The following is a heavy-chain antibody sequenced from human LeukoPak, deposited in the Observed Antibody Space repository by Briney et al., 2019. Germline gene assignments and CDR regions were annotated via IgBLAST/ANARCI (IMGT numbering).Heavy chain of an antibody. V-gene: IGHV4-39*01. CDR3: ARTGYCSGGSCYSLPGNYYYYYYMDV. Sequence: SETLSLTCTVSGDSISSSSYYWGWIRQPPGKGLEWIGSIYYSGSTYYNPSLKSRVTISVDTSKNQFSLKLSSVTAADTAVYYCARTGYCSGGSCYSLPGNYYYYYYMDVWGKGTTVTVSS. D-gene: IGHD2-15*01. J-gene: IGHJ6*03. CDR1: GDSISSSSYY. CDR2: IYYSGST.